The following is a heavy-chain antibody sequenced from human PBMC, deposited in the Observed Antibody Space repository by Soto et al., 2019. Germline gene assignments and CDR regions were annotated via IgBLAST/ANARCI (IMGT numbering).Heavy chain of an antibody. Sequence: SVTQSVRCSVAGGSSDAYGGTWLRQPAGEGLEWIGHIYSSGSANYNPSLKSRVSMSVDTSKNQFSLKLNSVTAADTAVYYCATIVRAHDYSGQGALLTVSS. CDR3: ATIVRAHDY. CDR2: IYSSGSA. CDR1: GGSSDAYG. J-gene: IGHJ4*02. V-gene: IGHV4-4*07. D-gene: IGHD1-26*01.